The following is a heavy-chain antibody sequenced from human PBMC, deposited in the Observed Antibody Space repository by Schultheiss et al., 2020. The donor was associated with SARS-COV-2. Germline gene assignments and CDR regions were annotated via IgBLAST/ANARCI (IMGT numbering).Heavy chain of an antibody. V-gene: IGHV4-59*06. J-gene: IGHJ4*02. CDR1: GGSISSYY. CDR3: ARLRGSYIQLDY. CDR2: IYYSGST. Sequence: SETLSLTCTVSGGSISSYYWSWIRQPPGKGLEWIGYIYYSGSTYYNPSLLSRVVISIDTSENQFSLRLSSVTAADTAVYYCARLRGSYIQLDYWGQGTLVTVSS. D-gene: IGHD1-26*01.